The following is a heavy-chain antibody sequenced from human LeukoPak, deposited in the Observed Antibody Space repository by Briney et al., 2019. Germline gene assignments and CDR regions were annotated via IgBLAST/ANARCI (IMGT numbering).Heavy chain of an antibody. CDR1: GGSICTYF. J-gene: IGHJ5*02. CDR2: IYYSGST. Sequence: NPSETLSLTCTVSGGSICTYFWTWIRQPPGEGLGWIGNIYYSGSTNYNPSLKSRVTISIDTSKNQFSLKVSSVTAADTAVYYCARAHSSGWPHMFDPWGQGTLVTVPS. V-gene: IGHV4-59*01. CDR3: ARAHSSGWPHMFDP. D-gene: IGHD6-19*01.